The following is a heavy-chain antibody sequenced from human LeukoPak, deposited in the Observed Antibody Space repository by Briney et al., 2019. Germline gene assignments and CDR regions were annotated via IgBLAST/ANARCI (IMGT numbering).Heavy chain of an antibody. CDR1: GYSFTSYW. CDR3: ALQRGAYCGGDCFGAVDY. J-gene: IGHJ4*02. V-gene: IGHV5-51*01. Sequence: GESLKISCKGSGYSFTSYWIGWVRQMPGKGLEWMGIIYPGDSDTRYSPSFQGQVTISADKSISTAYLQLSSLKASDTAMYYCALQRGAYCGGDCFGAVDYWGQGTLVTVSS. CDR2: IYPGDSDT. D-gene: IGHD2-21*02.